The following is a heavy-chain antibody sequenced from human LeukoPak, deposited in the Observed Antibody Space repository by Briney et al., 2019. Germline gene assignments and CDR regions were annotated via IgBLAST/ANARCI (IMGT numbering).Heavy chain of an antibody. J-gene: IGHJ4*02. CDR2: ISYDGSNK. D-gene: IGHD2-15*01. V-gene: IGHV3-30-3*01. CDR3: ARDSGGNSEY. Sequence: GGSLRLSCAASGFTFSSYAMHWVRQAPGEGLEWVAVISYDGSNKYYADSVKGRFTISRDNSKNTLYLQMNSLRAEDTAVYYCARDSGGNSEYWGQGTLVTVSS. CDR1: GFTFSSYA.